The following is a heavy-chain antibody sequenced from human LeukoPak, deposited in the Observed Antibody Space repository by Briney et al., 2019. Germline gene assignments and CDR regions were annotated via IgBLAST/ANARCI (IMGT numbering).Heavy chain of an antibody. CDR1: GFPFSNYW. CDR3: AKERETYNDY. CDR2: IKRDGSEK. J-gene: IGHJ4*02. V-gene: IGHV3-7*01. D-gene: IGHD1-1*01. Sequence: GGPLRLSCAPCGFPFSNYWMTWLRQAPGRGLDWVANIKRDGSEKYYVDSVKGRFTISRDNAKNSLYLQMHSLRVEDTAVYFCAKERETYNDYWGQGTLVTVSS.